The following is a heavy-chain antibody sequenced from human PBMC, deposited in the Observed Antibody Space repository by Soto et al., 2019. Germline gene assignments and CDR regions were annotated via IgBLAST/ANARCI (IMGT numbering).Heavy chain of an antibody. D-gene: IGHD6-19*01. CDR2: MNPNSGNT. CDR3: ARGFGYSSGWYAGYYYYGMDV. J-gene: IGHJ6*02. Sequence: ASVKVSCKTSGYTFTSYDIKWVRQATGQGLEWMGWMNPNSGNTGYAQKFQGRVTMTRNTSISTAYMELSSLRSEDTAVYYCARGFGYSSGWYAGYYYYGMDVWGQGTTVTVYS. V-gene: IGHV1-8*01. CDR1: GYTFTSYD.